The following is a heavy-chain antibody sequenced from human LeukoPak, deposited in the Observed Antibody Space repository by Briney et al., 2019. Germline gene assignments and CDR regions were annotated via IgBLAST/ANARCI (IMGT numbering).Heavy chain of an antibody. CDR1: GFTFNKYS. D-gene: IGHD5-18*01. CDR3: ARGWTWIQLWSREHKSQYYFDY. V-gene: IGHV3-21*01. CDR2: ISSSSSYI. Sequence: KAGGSLRLSCTASGFTFNKYSMNWVRQAPGKGLGWVSSISSSSSYIYYADSVKGRFTISRDNAKNSLYLQMNSLRAEDTAVYYCARGWTWIQLWSREHKSQYYFDYWGQGTLVTVSS. J-gene: IGHJ4*02.